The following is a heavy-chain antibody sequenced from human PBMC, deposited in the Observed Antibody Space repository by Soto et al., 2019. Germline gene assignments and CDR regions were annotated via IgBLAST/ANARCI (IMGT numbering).Heavy chain of an antibody. J-gene: IGHJ3*02. CDR1: GFTFSHVW. D-gene: IGHD2-2*01. V-gene: IGHV3-15*01. CDR3: TTEQYCSSNTCPGAFDM. Sequence: EVQLVESGGDLVNPGGSLRLSCAASGFTFSHVWMSWVRQAPGKGLEWVGHIKRKSDGETTDYAAPVKGRFTISRDDSINMLLLQMNRLKTEDTAVYYCTTEQYCSSNTCPGAFDMWGQGTMVTVSS. CDR2: IKRKSDGETT.